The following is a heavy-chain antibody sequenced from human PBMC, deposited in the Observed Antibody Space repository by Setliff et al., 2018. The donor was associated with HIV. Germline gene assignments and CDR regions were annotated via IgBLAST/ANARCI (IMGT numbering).Heavy chain of an antibody. J-gene: IGHJ6*02. CDR1: GGTIASGGHY. D-gene: IGHD2-8*01. Sequence: PSETLSLTCTVSGGTIASGGHYWSWIRQHPGKGLEWIGYIFYSGDTSYNPSLKSRLTLSLDMSKNQFSLKVNSVTAADTAVYYCARGDVYCTNGVCYNQHDYPMDVWGQGTTVTVSS. V-gene: IGHV4-31*03. CDR3: ARGDVYCTNGVCYNQHDYPMDV. CDR2: IFYSGDT.